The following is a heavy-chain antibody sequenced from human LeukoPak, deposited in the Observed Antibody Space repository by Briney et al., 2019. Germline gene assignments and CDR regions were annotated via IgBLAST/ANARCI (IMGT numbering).Heavy chain of an antibody. Sequence: CGPTLVKPTQTLTLTYTFSGFSLSTTGVGVTWMRQPPGKALEWLALFFWDDDQRYSPSPKSRLTITKDTSKNQVVLTMTNMDPVDTATYYCAHSPDYFNSGSYYKNPYYFDYWGQGTLVTVSS. V-gene: IGHV2-5*02. CDR1: GFSLSTTGVG. CDR3: AHSPDYFNSGSYYKNPYYFDY. D-gene: IGHD3-10*01. CDR2: FFWDDDQ. J-gene: IGHJ4*02.